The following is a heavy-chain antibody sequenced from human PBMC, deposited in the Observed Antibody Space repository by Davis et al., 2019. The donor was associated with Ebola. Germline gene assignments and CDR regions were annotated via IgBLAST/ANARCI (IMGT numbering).Heavy chain of an antibody. D-gene: IGHD5-12*01. CDR2: IWYDGSNK. V-gene: IGHV3-33*08. CDR3: ARVGGYSGYDSYYGMDV. CDR1: GFTFSSYW. Sequence: GGSLRLSCAASGFTFSSYWMSWVRQAPGKGLEWVAVIWYDGSNKYYADSVKGRFTISRDNSKNTLYLQMNSLRAEDTAVYYCARVGGYSGYDSYYGMDVWGQGTTVTVSS. J-gene: IGHJ6*02.